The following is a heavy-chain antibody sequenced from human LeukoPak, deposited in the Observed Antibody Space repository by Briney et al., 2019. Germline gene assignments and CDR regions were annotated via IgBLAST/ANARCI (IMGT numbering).Heavy chain of an antibody. D-gene: IGHD2-21*01. CDR1: GGSISSSNW. CDR3: AKESGETNWFDP. J-gene: IGHJ5*02. CDR2: IYHSGST. Sequence: PSETLSLTCTVSGGSISSSNWWSWVRQPPGKGLEWIGEIYHSGSTNYNPSLKSRVTISVDKSKNQFSLKLSSVTAADTAVYYCAKESGETNWFDPWGQGTLVTVSS. V-gene: IGHV4-4*02.